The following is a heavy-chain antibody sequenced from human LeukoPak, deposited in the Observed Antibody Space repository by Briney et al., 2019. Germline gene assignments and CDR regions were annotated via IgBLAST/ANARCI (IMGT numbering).Heavy chain of an antibody. CDR2: ISGSGRDT. CDR3: AKRGDDYNPFDY. D-gene: IGHD5-24*01. Sequence: GGSLRLSCAASGFSVSDYAMTWVRQAPGKGLEWVSTISGSGRDTYYTDSVTGRFTISRDNSKNTLFLQMDSLRAEDTALYYCAKRGDDYNPFDYWGQGTLVTVSS. J-gene: IGHJ4*02. V-gene: IGHV3-23*01. CDR1: GFSVSDYA.